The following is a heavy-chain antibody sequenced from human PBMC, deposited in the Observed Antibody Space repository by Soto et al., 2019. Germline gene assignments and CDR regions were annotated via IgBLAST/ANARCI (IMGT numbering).Heavy chain of an antibody. CDR2: IYSSGST. CDR3: VSCIAVAGIFLDS. V-gene: IGHV4-59*08. J-gene: IGHJ4*02. Sequence: QVQLQESGPGLVKPSETLSLTCTVSGGSISSYYWTWIRQPPGKGLEWIGYIYSSGSTNYNPSLKSRVTIPVDTSKTQVSLKLRSVTAADTAVYYCVSCIAVAGIFLDSWGQGTLVTVSS. D-gene: IGHD6-13*01. CDR1: GGSISSYY.